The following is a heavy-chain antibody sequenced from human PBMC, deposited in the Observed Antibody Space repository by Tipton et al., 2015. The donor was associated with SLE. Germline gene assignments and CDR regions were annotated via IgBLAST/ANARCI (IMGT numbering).Heavy chain of an antibody. CDR3: ARVAELESYDAFDI. CDR2: IYHRGST. J-gene: IGHJ3*02. CDR1: GSSISSGYY. V-gene: IGHV4-38-2*01. D-gene: IGHD1-1*01. Sequence: TLSLTCAVSGSSISSGYYWGWIRQPPGKGLEWIGSIYHRGSTYYNPSLKSRVTISVDTSKKQFSLKLSAVTAADTAVYYCARVAELESYDAFDIWGQGTMVTVSS.